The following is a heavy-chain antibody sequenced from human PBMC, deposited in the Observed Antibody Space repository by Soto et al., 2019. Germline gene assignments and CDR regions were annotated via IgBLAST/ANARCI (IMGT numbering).Heavy chain of an antibody. Sequence: QVHLQESGPGLVKPSQTLSLTCTVSGDSITRSGFYWSWIRQHPETGLEWLGYIYFTGTTYYNPSLKSRVTISVEPSKIHFSLKLNSVTAADTAIYYCSRVSVGATWFDYWGQGSLVTVSS. CDR2: IYFTGTT. CDR1: GDSITRSGFY. J-gene: IGHJ4*02. CDR3: SRVSVGATWFDY. D-gene: IGHD1-26*01. V-gene: IGHV4-31*03.